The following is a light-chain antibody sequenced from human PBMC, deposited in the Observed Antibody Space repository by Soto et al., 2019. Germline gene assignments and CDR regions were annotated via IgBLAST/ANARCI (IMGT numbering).Light chain of an antibody. V-gene: IGKV3-20*01. J-gene: IGKJ4*01. CDR1: QSVSSSY. CDR3: HQYDSSPLT. Sequence: EIVLTQSPGTLSLSPGERATLSCRASQSVSSSYLNWYQQKPGQAPRLLNYGASSRATGIPDRFSGSGSGTDFTLTISSLEPEDFAVYYCHQYDSSPLTFGGGTKVEIK. CDR2: GAS.